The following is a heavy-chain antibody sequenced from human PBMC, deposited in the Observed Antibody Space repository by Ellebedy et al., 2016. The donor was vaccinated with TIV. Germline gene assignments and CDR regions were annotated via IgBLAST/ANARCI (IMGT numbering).Heavy chain of an antibody. J-gene: IGHJ6*02. Sequence: MPSETLSLTCAVYDNYFRGFCWAWIRQPLGGGLEWIAEIHQSGATHSNPSLQSRVTLSVDTSKKQFSLRLSAVTAADTAVYYCARGRPYYHHGLDVWGQGTTVIVSS. CDR2: IHQSGAT. CDR3: ARGRPYYHHGLDV. CDR1: DNYFRGFC. V-gene: IGHV4-34*01.